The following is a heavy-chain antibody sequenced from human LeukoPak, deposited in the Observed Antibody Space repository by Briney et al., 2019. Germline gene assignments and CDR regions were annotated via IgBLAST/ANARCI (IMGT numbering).Heavy chain of an antibody. CDR2: IYYSGST. CDR1: GGSISSSSYY. J-gene: IGHJ4*02. V-gene: IGHV4-39*01. D-gene: IGHD2-15*01. CDR3: ASQYCSGGSCSHDY. Sequence: SETMSLTCTVSGGSISSSSYYWGWIRQPPGKGLEWIGSIYYSGSTYYNPSLKSRVTISVDTSKNQFSLKLSSVTAADTAVYYCASQYCSGGSCSHDYWGQGTLVTVSS.